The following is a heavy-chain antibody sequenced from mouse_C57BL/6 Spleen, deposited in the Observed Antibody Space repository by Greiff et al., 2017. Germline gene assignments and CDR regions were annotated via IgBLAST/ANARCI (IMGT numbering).Heavy chain of an antibody. D-gene: IGHD1-1*01. CDR3: ARVTTVVATDYAMDY. CDR1: GFTFSDYY. V-gene: IGHV5-16*01. CDR2: INYDGSST. J-gene: IGHJ4*01. Sequence: DVKLVESEGGLVQPGSSMKLSCTASGFTFSDYYMAWVRQVPEKGLEWVANINYDGSSTYYLDSLKSRFIISRDNAKNILYLQMSSLKSEDTATYYCARVTTVVATDYAMDYWGQGTSVTVSS.